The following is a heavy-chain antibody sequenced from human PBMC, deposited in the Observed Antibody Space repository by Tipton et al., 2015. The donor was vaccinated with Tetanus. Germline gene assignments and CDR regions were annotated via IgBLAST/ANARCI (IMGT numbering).Heavy chain of an antibody. CDR3: ARDQARGARGWNYFDY. V-gene: IGHV4-31*03. D-gene: IGHD1-26*01. CDR2: IYYSGST. J-gene: IGHJ4*02. Sequence: TLSLTCTVSGGSISSGGYYWSWIRQHPGKGLEWIGDIYYSGSTYYNLSLKSRDTILVDTTKNHISLKLKSVTAADTAVYYCARDQARGARGWNYFDYWGQGSLVTVSS. CDR1: GGSISSGGYY.